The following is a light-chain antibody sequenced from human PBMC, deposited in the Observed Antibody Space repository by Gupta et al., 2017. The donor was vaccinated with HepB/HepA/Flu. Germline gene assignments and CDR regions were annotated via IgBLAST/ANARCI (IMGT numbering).Light chain of an antibody. CDR3: DAEDSSRSAVV. CDR1: SSNIGTNY. CDR2: DNN. Sequence: QAVLTQPPSVSAAPGQKVTISCSGSSSNIGTNYVSWYQQLPGTAPKLLIYDNNKRRSAIPDRFSGSKYGTSATVIITGLQAGDEADYYWDAEDSSRSAVVFGGGTKLTVL. V-gene: IGLV1-51*01. J-gene: IGLJ2*01.